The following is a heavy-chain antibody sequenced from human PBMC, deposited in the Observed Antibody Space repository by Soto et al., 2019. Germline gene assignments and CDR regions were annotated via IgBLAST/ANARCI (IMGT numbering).Heavy chain of an antibody. CDR3: ARVGYSSGWYGGYYFDY. CDR1: GFTVSSNY. J-gene: IGHJ4*02. D-gene: IGHD6-19*01. CDR2: IYSGGST. V-gene: IGHV3-53*04. Sequence: EVQLVESGGGLVQPGGSLRLSCAASGFTVSSNYMSWVRQAPGKGLEWVSVIYSGGSTYYADSVKGRFTISRHNSKNTLYRQMNSLRAGDTAVYYCARVGYSSGWYGGYYFDYWGQGTLVTVSS.